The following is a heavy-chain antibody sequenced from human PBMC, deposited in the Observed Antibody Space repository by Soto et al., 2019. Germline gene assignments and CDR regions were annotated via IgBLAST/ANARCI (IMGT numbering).Heavy chain of an antibody. CDR2: ISYDGSNK. V-gene: IGHV3-30-3*01. J-gene: IGHJ6*02. CDR1: GSTFSNYI. Sequence: QLQLVESGGGVVQPGTSLRLSCTASGSTFSNYIMHWVRQAPGKGLDWVAFISYDGSNKDYADSVEGRFTISRDNSKSTLYLQLISLRPEDTAVYYWAGGDNYYALGVWGQGTTVTVSS. D-gene: IGHD2-15*01. CDR3: AGGDNYYALGV.